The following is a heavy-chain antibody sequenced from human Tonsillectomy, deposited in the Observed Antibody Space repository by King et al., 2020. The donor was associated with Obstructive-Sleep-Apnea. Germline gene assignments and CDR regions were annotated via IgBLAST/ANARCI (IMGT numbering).Heavy chain of an antibody. CDR2: ISSNSTYI. J-gene: IGHJ1*01. Sequence: QLVQSGGGLVKPGGSLRLSCVASKSTFSDYRMNWVRQAPGKGLEWVSSISSNSTYIFYADSVKGRFTVSRDNAKNSLYLQMNSLRAEDTAIYYCAGLIRTEYFQHWGQGTLLTVSS. V-gene: IGHV3-21*01. CDR1: KSTFSDYR. CDR3: AGLIRTEYFQH. D-gene: IGHD3-16*01.